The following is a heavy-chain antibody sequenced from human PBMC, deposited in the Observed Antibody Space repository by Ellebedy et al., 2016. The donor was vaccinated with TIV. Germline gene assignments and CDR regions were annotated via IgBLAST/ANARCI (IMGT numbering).Heavy chain of an antibody. CDR1: GGSFSGYY. CDR3: ARVGYGDYRPAYYYGMDV. Sequence: SETLSLXXAVYGGSFSGYYWSWIRQPPGKGLEWIGEINHSGSTDYNPSLKSRVTISVDTSKNQFSLKLSSVTAADTAVYYCARVGYGDYRPAYYYGMDVWGQGTTVTVSS. J-gene: IGHJ6*02. V-gene: IGHV4-34*01. D-gene: IGHD4-17*01. CDR2: INHSGST.